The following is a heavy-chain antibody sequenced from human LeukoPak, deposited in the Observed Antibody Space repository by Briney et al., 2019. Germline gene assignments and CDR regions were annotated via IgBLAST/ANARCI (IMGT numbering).Heavy chain of an antibody. CDR3: ARDPGSHYGMDV. J-gene: IGHJ6*02. CDR2: IRAYNGNT. D-gene: IGHD6-25*01. Sequence: ASVKVSCKASGYTFTSYGISWVRQAPGQGLEWMGWIRAYNGNTNYAQKLQGRVTMPTDTSTSTAYMELRSLRSDDTAVYYCARDPGSHYGMDVWGQGTTVTVYS. CDR1: GYTFTSYG. V-gene: IGHV1-18*01.